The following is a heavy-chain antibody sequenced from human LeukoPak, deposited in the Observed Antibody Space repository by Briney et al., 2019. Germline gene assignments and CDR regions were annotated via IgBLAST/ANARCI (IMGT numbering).Heavy chain of an antibody. Sequence: GGSLRLSCAASGFTFSSYEMNWVRQAPGKGLEWVASMKPDGSESWYVDSVKGRFTISRDNSENSLYLQLTSLRAEDTALYYCARDRGRNSFDYWGQGTLVSVSS. CDR2: MKPDGSES. J-gene: IGHJ4*02. CDR1: GFTFSSYE. CDR3: ARDRGRNSFDY. D-gene: IGHD1-14*01. V-gene: IGHV3-7*01.